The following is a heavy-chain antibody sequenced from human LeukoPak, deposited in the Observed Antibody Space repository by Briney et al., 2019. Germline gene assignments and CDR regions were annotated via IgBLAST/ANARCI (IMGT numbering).Heavy chain of an antibody. CDR2: INPNSGNT. Sequence: ASVKVSCKASGYTFTNYEINWVRQATGQGLEWMGWINPNSGNTGYLQKFQGRDTITRKTSINTAYMDLSSMRSEDTAVYYCARGPPYGPQHYWGQGTLVTVSS. J-gene: IGHJ4*02. D-gene: IGHD4-17*01. CDR1: GYTFTNYE. CDR3: ARGPPYGPQHY. V-gene: IGHV1-8*03.